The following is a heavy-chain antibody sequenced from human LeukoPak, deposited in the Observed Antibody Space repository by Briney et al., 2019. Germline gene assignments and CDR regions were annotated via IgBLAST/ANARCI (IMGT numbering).Heavy chain of an antibody. CDR3: ASSPGSDYYYYMDV. CDR1: GYTFTGYY. CDR2: INPNSGGT. V-gene: IGHV1-2*02. J-gene: IGHJ6*03. Sequence: ASVKVSCKASGYTFTGYYTHWVRQAPGQGLEWMGWINPNSGGTNYAQKFQGRVTMTRDTSISTAYMELSRLRSDDTAVYYCASSPGSDYYYYMDVWGKGTTVTVSS. D-gene: IGHD2-15*01.